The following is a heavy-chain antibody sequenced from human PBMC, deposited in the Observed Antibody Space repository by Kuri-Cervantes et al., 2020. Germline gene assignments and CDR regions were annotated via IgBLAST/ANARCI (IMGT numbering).Heavy chain of an antibody. CDR2: IGTAGDT. CDR1: GFTFSSYA. D-gene: IGHD6-13*01. V-gene: IGHV3-13*01. J-gene: IGHJ4*02. Sequence: GESLKISCAASGFTFSSYAMSWVRQATGKGLEWVSAIGTAGDTYYPGSVKGRFTISRENAKNSLYLQMNSLRAEDTAVYYCAKAMSSSWHRGPCGYWGQGTLVTVSS. CDR3: AKAMSSSWHRGPCGY.